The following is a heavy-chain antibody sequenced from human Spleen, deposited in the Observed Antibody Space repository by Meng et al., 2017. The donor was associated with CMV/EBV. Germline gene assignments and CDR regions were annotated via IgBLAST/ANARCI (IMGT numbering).Heavy chain of an antibody. CDR2: INGSGGST. CDR1: GFTFSSYA. V-gene: IGHV3-23*01. J-gene: IGHJ4*02. D-gene: IGHD3-16*01. Sequence: GESLKISCAASGFTFSSYAMSWVRQAPGKGLEWVSAINGSGGSTYYADSVKGRFTISRDNAKNSLYLQMNTLKTEDTALYYCAKEGVGGFDYWGQGTLVTVSS. CDR3: AKEGVGGFDY.